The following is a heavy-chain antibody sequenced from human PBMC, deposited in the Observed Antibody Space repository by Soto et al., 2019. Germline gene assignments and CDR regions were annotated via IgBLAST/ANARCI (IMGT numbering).Heavy chain of an antibody. CDR2: FDPEDGET. J-gene: IGHJ4*02. D-gene: IGHD3-22*01. Sequence: ASVKVSCKVSGYTLTELSMHWVRQAPGKGLEWMGGFDPEDGETIYAQKFQGRVTMTEDTSTDTAYMELSSLRSEDTAVYYCATAQSYYYDSSVGYYFYYWGKGTLVTVAS. CDR3: ATAQSYYYDSSVGYYFYY. CDR1: GYTLTELS. V-gene: IGHV1-24*01.